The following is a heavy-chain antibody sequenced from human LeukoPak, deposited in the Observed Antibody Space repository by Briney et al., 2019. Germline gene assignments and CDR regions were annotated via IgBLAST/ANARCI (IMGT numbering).Heavy chain of an antibody. CDR2: ISSSSTI. J-gene: IGHJ4*02. CDR3: ARGYGMTAIYY. V-gene: IGHV3-48*04. D-gene: IGHD2-21*02. CDR1: GFTFSSYS. Sequence: PGGSLRLSCAASGFTFSSYSMNWVRQAPGKGLEWVSYISSSSTIYYADSVKGRFTISRDNAKNSLYLQMNSLRAEDTAVYYCARGYGMTAIYYWGQGTLVTVSS.